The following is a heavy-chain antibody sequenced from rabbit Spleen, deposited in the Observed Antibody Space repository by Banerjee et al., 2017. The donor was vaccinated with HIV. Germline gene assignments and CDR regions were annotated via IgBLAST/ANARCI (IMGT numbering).Heavy chain of an antibody. Sequence: EESGGDLVKPEGSLTLTCTASGFSFSSSYWICWVRQAPGKGLELIACFYTGDGSTYYASWAKGRFTISKTSSTTVDLKMTSLTAADTATYFCARGGGYSGDGYDLWGPGTLVTVS. CDR2: FYTGDGST. CDR1: GFSFSSSYW. J-gene: IGHJ4*01. CDR3: ARGGGYSGDGYDL. D-gene: IGHD6-1*01. V-gene: IGHV1S45*01.